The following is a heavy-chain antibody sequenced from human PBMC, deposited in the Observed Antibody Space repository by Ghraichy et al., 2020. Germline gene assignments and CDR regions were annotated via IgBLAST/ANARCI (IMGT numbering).Heavy chain of an antibody. V-gene: IGHV1-18*01. CDR2: ISAYNGDT. CDR3: ARGIVGATTRFDY. CDR1: GYTFISYG. D-gene: IGHD1-26*01. J-gene: IGHJ4*02. Sequence: ASAKVSCKASGYTFISYGISWVRQAPGQGLEWMGWISAYNGDTNYAQKLQGRVAMTTDRSTSTAYMELRSLRSDDTAVYYCARGIVGATTRFDYWGQGTLVTVSS.